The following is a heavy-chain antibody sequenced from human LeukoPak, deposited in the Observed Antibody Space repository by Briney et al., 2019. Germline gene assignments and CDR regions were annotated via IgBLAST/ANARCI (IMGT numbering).Heavy chain of an antibody. V-gene: IGHV3-64D*06. CDR1: GFTFSSYA. Sequence: GGSLRLSCSASGFTFSSYAMHWVRQAPGKGLEYVSSITSNGDTTYYTDSVKGRFTISRDISKNTLYLQMSSLRAEDTAVYYCLKDRLGTGDYWGQGTLVSVSS. J-gene: IGHJ4*02. CDR2: ITSNGDTT. CDR3: LKDRLGTGDY. D-gene: IGHD7-27*01.